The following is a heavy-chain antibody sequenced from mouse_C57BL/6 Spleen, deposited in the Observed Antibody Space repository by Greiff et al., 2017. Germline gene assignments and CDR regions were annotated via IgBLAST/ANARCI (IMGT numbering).Heavy chain of an antibody. CDR2: IDPENGDT. V-gene: IGHV14-4*01. CDR3: TSGVDY. CDR1: GFNIKDDY. J-gene: IGHJ2*01. Sequence: VQLKESGAELVRPGASVSLSCTASGFNIKDDYMHWVKQRPEQGLEWIGWIDPENGDTEYASKFQGKATITADTSSNTAYLQLSSLTSEDTAVYYCTSGVDYWGQGTTLTVSS. D-gene: IGHD4-1*01.